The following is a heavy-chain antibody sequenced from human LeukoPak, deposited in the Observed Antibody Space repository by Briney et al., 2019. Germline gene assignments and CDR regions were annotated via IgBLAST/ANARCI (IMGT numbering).Heavy chain of an antibody. J-gene: IGHJ4*02. CDR2: FDPEDGET. V-gene: IGHV1-24*01. Sequence: GSVKVSCKVSGYTLTELSMHWVRQAPGKGLEWMGGFDPEDGETIYAQKFQGRVTMTEDTSTDTAYMELSSLRSDDTAVYYCARDVKRPLAVAPPLDYWGQGTLVTVSS. D-gene: IGHD6-19*01. CDR3: ARDVKRPLAVAPPLDY. CDR1: GYTLTELS.